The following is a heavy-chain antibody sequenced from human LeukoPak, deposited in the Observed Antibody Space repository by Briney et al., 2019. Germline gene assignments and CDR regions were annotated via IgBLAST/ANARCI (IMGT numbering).Heavy chain of an antibody. V-gene: IGHV1-18*01. D-gene: IGHD1-26*01. Sequence: ASVKVSCKASGYTFTSYDINWVRQAPGQGLEWMGWISAYNGNTNYAQKLQGRVTMTTDTSTSTAYMELRSLRSDDTAVYYCARDELYTPVDYWGQGTLVTVSS. J-gene: IGHJ4*02. CDR3: ARDELYTPVDY. CDR1: GYTFTSYD. CDR2: ISAYNGNT.